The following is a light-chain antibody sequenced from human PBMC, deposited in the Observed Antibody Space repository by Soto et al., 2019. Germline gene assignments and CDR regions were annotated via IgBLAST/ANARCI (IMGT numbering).Light chain of an antibody. CDR1: QSVSSNY. V-gene: IGKV3-20*01. CDR3: QHYGRSAYT. Sequence: EIVLTQSPGTLYLSPGERANLSCRASQSVSSNYLAWYQQKPGQAPRLLIYGASSTATGIPDRFSGSGSGTDFTLTISRLEPEDFAVYYCQHYGRSAYTFGQGTTLEIK. J-gene: IGKJ2*01. CDR2: GAS.